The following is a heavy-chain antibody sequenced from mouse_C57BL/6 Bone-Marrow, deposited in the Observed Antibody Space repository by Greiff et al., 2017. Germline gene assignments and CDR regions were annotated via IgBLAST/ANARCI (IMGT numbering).Heavy chain of an antibody. CDR1: GYTFTDHT. CDR3: ARVRGNYLGWFAY. J-gene: IGHJ3*01. Sequence: QVQLQQSDAELVKPGASVKISCKVSGYTFTDHTIHWMKQRPEQGLEWIGDIYPCDGSTKYNEKFKGKATLTADKSSSTAYMQLNSLTSEDSAVYFCARVRGNYLGWFAYWGQGTLVTVSA. D-gene: IGHD2-1*01. CDR2: IYPCDGST. V-gene: IGHV1-78*01.